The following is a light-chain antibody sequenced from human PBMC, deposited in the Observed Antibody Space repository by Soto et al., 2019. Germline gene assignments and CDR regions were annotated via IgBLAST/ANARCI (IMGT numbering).Light chain of an antibody. V-gene: IGKV3-15*01. CDR2: GAS. J-gene: IGKJ5*01. CDR3: QQYGSSPRT. Sequence: IVMTQSPATLSVSPGERATLSCRASQSVSSNLAWYQQKPGQAPRLLIYGASTRATGIPARFSGSGSGTDFTLTISRLEPEDFAVYYCQQYGSSPRTFGQGTRLEN. CDR1: QSVSSN.